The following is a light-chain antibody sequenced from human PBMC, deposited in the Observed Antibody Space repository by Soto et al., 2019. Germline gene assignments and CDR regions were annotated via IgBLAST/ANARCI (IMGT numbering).Light chain of an antibody. CDR2: DAS. CDR1: QSVSNNY. J-gene: IGKJ1*01. Sequence: EIVLTRSPGTLSLYPGERATLSCRASQSVSNNYLAWYQHKPGQAPRLLIYDASSRATGIPDRFSGSGSGTDFTLTIGRLEPEDFAVYYCQHYGTSPRTFGQGTKVDIK. V-gene: IGKV3-20*01. CDR3: QHYGTSPRT.